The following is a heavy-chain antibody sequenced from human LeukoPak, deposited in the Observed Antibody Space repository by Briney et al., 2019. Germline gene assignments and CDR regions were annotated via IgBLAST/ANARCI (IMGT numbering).Heavy chain of an antibody. CDR1: GGPISSSRYY. CDR3: ARVPSSLDYYDSSGPRDY. Sequence: PSETLPLTCSVSGGPISSSRYYWGWIRQPPGKGLEWIGNIYYSGSTYYNPSLKSRVTISVDTSKNQFSLKLSSVTATDTAVYYCARVPSSLDYYDSSGPRDYWGQGTLVTVSS. V-gene: IGHV4-39*01. CDR2: IYYSGST. J-gene: IGHJ4*02. D-gene: IGHD3-22*01.